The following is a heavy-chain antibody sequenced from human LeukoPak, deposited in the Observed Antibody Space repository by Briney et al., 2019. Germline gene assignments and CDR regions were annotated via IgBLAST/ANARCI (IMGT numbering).Heavy chain of an antibody. CDR2: IYYTGST. D-gene: IGHD1-26*01. J-gene: IGHJ5*02. CDR3: ARGGNYWPQWWFDP. Sequence: ASETLSLTCTVSGGSISSYYWSWIRQPPGKGLEWIGYIYYTGSTSYNPSLKSRVTMSLDASKNQFSLELNSVTPADTAVYYCARGGNYWPQWWFDPWGRGTLVSVSS. CDR1: GGSISSYY. V-gene: IGHV4-59*01.